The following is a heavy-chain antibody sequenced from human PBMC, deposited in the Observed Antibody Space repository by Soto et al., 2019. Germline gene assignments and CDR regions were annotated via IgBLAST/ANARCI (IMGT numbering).Heavy chain of an antibody. CDR2: ISGSGSTI. CDR3: ARDSGDYGMDV. D-gene: IGHD3-10*01. J-gene: IGHJ6*02. Sequence: EVQLLESGGGLVQPGGSLRLSCAASGFTFSSYAMSWVRQAPGKGLEWVSAISGSGSTIYYADSVKGRFTISRDNAKNSLYLQMNSLRAEDTAVYYCARDSGDYGMDVWGQGTTVTVSS. V-gene: IGHV3-23*01. CDR1: GFTFSSYA.